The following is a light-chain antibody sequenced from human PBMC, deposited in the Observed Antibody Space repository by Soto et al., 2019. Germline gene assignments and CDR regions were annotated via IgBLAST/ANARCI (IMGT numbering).Light chain of an antibody. CDR3: SSYAGSNIVV. CDR2: EVS. J-gene: IGLJ2*01. Sequence: QSALTQPPSASGSPGQSVTISCTGTSSDVGGYNFVSWYQQHPGKAPKLMIYEVSELPSGVPDRFSGSKSGNTASLTVSGLQAEDEADYSCSSYAGSNIVVFGGGTKVTVL. CDR1: SSDVGGYNF. V-gene: IGLV2-8*01.